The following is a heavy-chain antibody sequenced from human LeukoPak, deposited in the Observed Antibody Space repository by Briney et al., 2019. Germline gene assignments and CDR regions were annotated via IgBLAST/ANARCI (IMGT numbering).Heavy chain of an antibody. CDR2: IYHSGST. V-gene: IGHV4-4*02. J-gene: IGHJ4*02. Sequence: PSETLSLTCAVSGVSISSSNWWSGVRQPPGQGLGWIGEIYHSGSTNYNPSLKGRLTISVDKSKNQFSLKLSSVTAADTAVYYCARLGASTFDYWGQGTLVTVSS. CDR3: ARLGASTFDY. CDR1: GVSISSSNW.